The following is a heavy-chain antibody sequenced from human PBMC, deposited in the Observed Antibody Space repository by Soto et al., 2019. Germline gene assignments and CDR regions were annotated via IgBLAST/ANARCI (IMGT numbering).Heavy chain of an antibody. D-gene: IGHD6-19*01. CDR3: ARXLNYEGIAVENPGAFDI. CDR2: IYPGDSDT. CDR1: GYSFTIYW. V-gene: IGHV5-51*01. J-gene: IGHJ3*02. Sequence: GESLKISCKGSGYSFTIYWIGWVRQMPGKGLEWMGIIYPGDSDTRYSPSFQGQVTISADKSISTAYLQWSSLKASDTAMYYCARXLNYEGIAVENPGAFDIWGQGTMVTVSS.